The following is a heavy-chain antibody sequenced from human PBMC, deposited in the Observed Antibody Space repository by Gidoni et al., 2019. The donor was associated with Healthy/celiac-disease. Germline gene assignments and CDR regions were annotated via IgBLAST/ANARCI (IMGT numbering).Heavy chain of an antibody. J-gene: IGHJ4*02. CDR3: ARDGGHGPEEVGGSEFDY. D-gene: IGHD3-16*01. Sequence: EVQLVESGGGLVQPGGSLRLSCEASGFPVSSNYMSWVRQAPGKGLEWVSVIYSGGSTYYADSVKGRFTISRDNSKNTLYLQMNSLRAEDTAVYYCARDGGHGPEEVGGSEFDYWGQGTLVTVSS. CDR1: GFPVSSNY. CDR2: IYSGGST. V-gene: IGHV3-66*01.